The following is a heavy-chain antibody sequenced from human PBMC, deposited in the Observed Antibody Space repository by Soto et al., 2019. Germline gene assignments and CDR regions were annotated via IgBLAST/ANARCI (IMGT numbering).Heavy chain of an antibody. CDR3: TRGSRPSSVGTGAF. D-gene: IGHD3-10*01. J-gene: IGHJ4*02. CDR1: GFTFSMYW. V-gene: IGHV3-74*01. CDR2: ISDDGSRA. Sequence: EVQLVESGGDLVQPGGALRLSCTASGFTFSMYWMHWVRQVPGKGPEWVSRISDDGSRADYADSVKGRFTISRDNAKNTLYLEMHVLRADDTAVYYCTRGSRPSSVGTGAFWGQGTPVTVSS.